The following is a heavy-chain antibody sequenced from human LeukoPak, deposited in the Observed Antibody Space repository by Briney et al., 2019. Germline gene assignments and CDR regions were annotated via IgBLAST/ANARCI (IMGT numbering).Heavy chain of an antibody. D-gene: IGHD1-26*01. CDR1: GGSVSSFS. V-gene: IGHV4-59*02. J-gene: IGHJ4*02. CDR2: IYHSGST. CDR3: ASAARGRPEPAFDY. Sequence: SETLSLTCAVSGGSVSSFSWNWIRQSPGKGLEWIGWIYHSGSTKHNPSLESRVTISVDRSRNQFSLKLSSVTAADTAVYYCASAARGRPEPAFDYWGQGILVAVSS.